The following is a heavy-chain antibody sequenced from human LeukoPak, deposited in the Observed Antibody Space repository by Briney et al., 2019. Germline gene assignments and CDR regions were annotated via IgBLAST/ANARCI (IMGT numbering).Heavy chain of an antibody. D-gene: IGHD3-10*01. CDR1: GGSIRSSRYY. V-gene: IGHV4-39*07. Sequence: SETPSLTCTVPGGSIRSSRYYWGSIRQPPGKGLEWHGSIYYSVSTYYNPSLRSRLTISEDPSKNQFSLKLTSVTAADTVVYSCARGFGDWGLSWFDPWGQGTLVTVSS. J-gene: IGHJ5*02. CDR3: ARGFGDWGLSWFDP. CDR2: IYYSVST.